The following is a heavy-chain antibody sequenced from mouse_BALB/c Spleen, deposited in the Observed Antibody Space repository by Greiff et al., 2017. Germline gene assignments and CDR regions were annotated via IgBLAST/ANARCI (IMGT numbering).Heavy chain of an antibody. Sequence: QVQLKESGPGLVQPSQSLSFTCTVSGFSLTSYGVHWVRQSPGKGLEWLGVIWSGGSTDYNAAFISRLSISKDNSKSQVFFKMNSLQADDTAIYYCARNSGDLLDYWGQGTTLTVSS. D-gene: IGHD3-1*01. CDR2: IWSGGST. V-gene: IGHV2-4-1*01. CDR1: GFSLTSYG. J-gene: IGHJ2*01. CDR3: ARNSGDLLDY.